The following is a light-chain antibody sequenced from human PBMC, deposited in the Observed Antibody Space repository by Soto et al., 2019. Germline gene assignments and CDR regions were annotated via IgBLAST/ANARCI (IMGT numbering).Light chain of an antibody. Sequence: DTQMTQSPSSLSASVRDRDTITCRASQGITNRLAWYQQKPGKAPKLLIYEASSLQSGVPSRISGSGSGTDFTLTISSLQPEDFATYYCQQANSFPITFGQGTRLEI. CDR3: QQANSFPIT. J-gene: IGKJ5*01. CDR2: EAS. CDR1: QGITNR. V-gene: IGKV1D-12*01.